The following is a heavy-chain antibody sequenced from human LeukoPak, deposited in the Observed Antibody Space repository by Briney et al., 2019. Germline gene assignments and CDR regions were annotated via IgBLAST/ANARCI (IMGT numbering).Heavy chain of an antibody. D-gene: IGHD3-22*01. CDR2: IYTSGST. CDR3: ARAEYYDSSGYHN. J-gene: IGHJ4*02. V-gene: IGHV4-4*09. Sequence: PSETLSLTCTVSGGSISSYYWSWIRQPPGKGLEWIGYIYTSGSTNYNPSLKSRVTISVDTSKNQFSLKLSSVTAADTAVYYCARAEYYDSSGYHNWGQGTLVTVSS. CDR1: GGSISSYY.